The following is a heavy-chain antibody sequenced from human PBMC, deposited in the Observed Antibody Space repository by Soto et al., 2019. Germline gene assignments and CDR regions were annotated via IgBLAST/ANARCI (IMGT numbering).Heavy chain of an antibody. D-gene: IGHD5-18*01. CDR2: IYYSGST. CDR3: ARIPVDTYMINWFDP. Sequence: SETLSLTCTVSGGSVSSGDYYWSWIRQPPGKGLKWIGYIYYSGSTNYNPSLKSRVSISLDTSKNQFSLRLTSVTAADTAVYYCARIPVDTYMINWFDPWGQGTLVTVSS. J-gene: IGHJ5*02. V-gene: IGHV4-61*08. CDR1: GGSVSSGDYY.